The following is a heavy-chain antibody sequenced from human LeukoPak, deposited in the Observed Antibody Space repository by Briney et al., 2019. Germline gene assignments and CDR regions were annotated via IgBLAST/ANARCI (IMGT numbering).Heavy chain of an antibody. J-gene: IGHJ5*02. Sequence: GGSLRLSCAASGFTLTSYWMHWVRQAPGKGLVWVSRINSYESSTSHADSVKGRTTTARENTKNTLYLQRNSMRAEATAVYYCARGFATVVTPGGYNSFDPWGQGTLVTVSS. CDR3: ARGFATVVTPGGYNSFDP. V-gene: IGHV3-74*01. CDR1: GFTLTSYW. CDR2: INSYESST. D-gene: IGHD4-23*01.